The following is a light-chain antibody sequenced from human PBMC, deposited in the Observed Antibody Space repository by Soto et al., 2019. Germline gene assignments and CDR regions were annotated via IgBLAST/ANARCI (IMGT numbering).Light chain of an antibody. Sequence: DIQMTQSPSTLSGSVGDRVTITCRSSQTISSLLAWYQQKPGKAPNLLIYKASTLKSVVPSSFSGSGSGTEFTLTLSSLQHDDFATYYCQHYNSYSEAFGEGAKVELK. CDR2: KAS. CDR1: QTISSL. V-gene: IGKV1-5*03. CDR3: QHYNSYSEA. J-gene: IGKJ1*01.